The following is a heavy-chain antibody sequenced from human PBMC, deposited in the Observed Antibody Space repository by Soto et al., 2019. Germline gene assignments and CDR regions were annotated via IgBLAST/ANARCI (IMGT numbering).Heavy chain of an antibody. CDR2: INPSGGST. Sequence: GASVKVSCKASGYTFTSYYMHWVRRAPGQGLEWMGIINPSGGSTSYAQKFQGRVTMTRDTSTSTVYMELSSLRSEDTAVYYCGFIGSYSLSFDYWGQGTLVTVSS. CDR1: GYTFTSYY. CDR3: GFIGSYSLSFDY. V-gene: IGHV1-46*01. D-gene: IGHD1-26*01. J-gene: IGHJ4*02.